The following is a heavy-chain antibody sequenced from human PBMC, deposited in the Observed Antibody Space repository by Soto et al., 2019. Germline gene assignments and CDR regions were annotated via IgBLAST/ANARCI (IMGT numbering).Heavy chain of an antibody. CDR2: NYYSGNP. CDR1: GGSTSSSDSY. V-gene: IGHV4-39*01. J-gene: IGHJ4*02. CDR3: ARHPSAVAVMVTPDY. Sequence: PSETLSLTCTVSGGSTSSSDSYWGWIRQPPGKGLEWIGSNYYSGNPYYNPSLKSRVTTSVDKSKNQFSLKLRSVTAADTAVYYCARHPSAVAVMVTPDYWGPGIMVTVSS. D-gene: IGHD6-19*01.